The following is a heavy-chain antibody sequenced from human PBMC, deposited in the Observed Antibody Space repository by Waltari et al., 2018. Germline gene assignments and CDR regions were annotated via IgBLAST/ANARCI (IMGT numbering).Heavy chain of an antibody. V-gene: IGHV1-69*02. CDR1: GATFTSYT. Sequence: QVQLVQSGAALTQPGSSVKVSCTGSGATFTSYTICWVRQAPGQGIEWMGRIITILGIANYAQKFQGRVTITADKSTSTAYMEMSSLRSEDTAVYYCASLGVTSDYWGQGTLVTVSS. CDR3: ASLGVTSDY. D-gene: IGHD2-21*02. CDR2: IITILGIA. J-gene: IGHJ4*02.